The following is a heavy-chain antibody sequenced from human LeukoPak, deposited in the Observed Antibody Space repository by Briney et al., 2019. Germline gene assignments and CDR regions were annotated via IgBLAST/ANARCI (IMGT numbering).Heavy chain of an antibody. V-gene: IGHV3-30*04. CDR3: VRARAGGLAY. CDR2: LSFDGAHK. D-gene: IGHD3-16*01. J-gene: IGHJ4*02. CDR1: GFTFRHYA. Sequence: GGSLRLSCAASGFTFRHYAVHWVRQAPGRGLEWVAVLSFDGAHKYYAESVKGRFTISKDNSNNTLFLQLDSLRLEDTALCYCVRARAGGLAYWGQGTLVTVSS.